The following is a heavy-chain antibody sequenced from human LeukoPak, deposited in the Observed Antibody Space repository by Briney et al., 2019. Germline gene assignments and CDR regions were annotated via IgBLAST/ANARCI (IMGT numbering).Heavy chain of an antibody. V-gene: IGHV4-38-2*01. J-gene: IGHJ4*02. CDR1: GYSISSGYY. CDR3: ARGTKYYYGSGPFDY. CDR2: IYHSGST. Sequence: SETLSLTCAVSGYSISSGYYWGWIRQPPGKGLEWIGSIYHSGSTYYNPSLKSRVTISVDTSKNQFSLKLSSVTAADTAVYYCARGTKYYYGSGPFDYWGQGTLVTVSS. D-gene: IGHD3-10*01.